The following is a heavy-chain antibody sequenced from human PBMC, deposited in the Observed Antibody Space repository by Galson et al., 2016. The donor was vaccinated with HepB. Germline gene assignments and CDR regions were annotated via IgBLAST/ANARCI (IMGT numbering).Heavy chain of an antibody. J-gene: IGHJ6*03. CDR1: GGSISSGYY. Sequence: TLSLTCIVSGGSISSGYYWGWIRQPPGRGLEWIGSFYSIDNTYYNPSLTSRATISVDTSKNQISLRLNSVTAADTGVYYCATGIVVAGKYYYYYMDVWGRGTTVTVSS. D-gene: IGHD6-19*01. V-gene: IGHV4-39*01. CDR3: ATGIVVAGKYYYYYMDV. CDR2: FYSIDNT.